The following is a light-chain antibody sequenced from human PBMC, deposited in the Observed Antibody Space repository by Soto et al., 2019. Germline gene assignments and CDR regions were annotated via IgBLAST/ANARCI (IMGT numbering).Light chain of an antibody. CDR2: LNSDGSH. V-gene: IGLV4-69*01. Sequence: QLVLTQSPSASASLGASVKLTCTLSSGHSSYAIAWHQQQPEKGPRYLMNLNSDGSHSKGDGIPDRFSGSSSGAERYLIISSLQSEDEADYYCQTWDTGIRVFGGGTQLTVL. CDR3: QTWDTGIRV. CDR1: SGHSSYA. J-gene: IGLJ2*01.